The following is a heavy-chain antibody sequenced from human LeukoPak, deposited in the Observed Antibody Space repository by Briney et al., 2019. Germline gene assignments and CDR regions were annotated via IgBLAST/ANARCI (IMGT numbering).Heavy chain of an antibody. CDR1: GGSINSNSYY. CDR2: IYYSGST. V-gene: IGHV4-39*01. CDR3: ARARIQLWLRYYYMDV. Sequence: SETLSLTCTVSGGSINSNSYYWGWIRQPPVKGLEWIGSIYYSGSTYYNPSLKSRVTISVDTSKNQFSLKLSSVTAADTAVYYCARARIQLWLRYYYMDVWGKGTTVTVSS. D-gene: IGHD5-18*01. J-gene: IGHJ6*03.